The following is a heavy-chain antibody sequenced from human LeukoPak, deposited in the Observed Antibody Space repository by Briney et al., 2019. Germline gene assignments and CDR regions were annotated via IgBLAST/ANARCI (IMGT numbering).Heavy chain of an antibody. Sequence: SETLSLTCAVYGGSLSGYYWSWIRQSPGKGLEWIGEINHSGSTNYNPSLKSRVTISVDTSKNQFSLKLSSVTAADTAVYYCARAKYSNCFDYWGQGTLVTVSS. CDR1: GGSLSGYY. D-gene: IGHD4-11*01. CDR3: ARAKYSNCFDY. CDR2: INHSGST. J-gene: IGHJ4*02. V-gene: IGHV4-34*01.